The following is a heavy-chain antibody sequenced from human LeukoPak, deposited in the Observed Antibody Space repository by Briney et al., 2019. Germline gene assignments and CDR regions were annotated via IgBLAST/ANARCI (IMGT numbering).Heavy chain of an antibody. D-gene: IGHD6-13*01. V-gene: IGHV3-23*01. CDR1: GFTFSNYA. Sequence: SGGSLRLSCAASGFTFSNYAMSWVRQAPGKGLEWVSGIGAAAADRVYADSVKGRFTISRDNSKNTLYMQMNSLRTEDTAVSYCAKDGTGYGSSWVDDWGQGTLVTVSS. CDR2: IGAAAADR. J-gene: IGHJ4*02. CDR3: AKDGTGYGSSWVDD.